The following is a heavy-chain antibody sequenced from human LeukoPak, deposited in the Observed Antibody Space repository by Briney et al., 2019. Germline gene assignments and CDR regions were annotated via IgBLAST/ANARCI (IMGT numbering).Heavy chain of an antibody. CDR3: ARQMFPGRTDAFDI. Sequence: SETLSLTCTVSGVSISNYYWTWIRQPPGKGLEWIGYIYYSGSTKYNPSLKSRVTMSVDTSKNHFSLKLSSVTAADTAVYYCARQMFPGRTDAFDIWGQGTMVTVS. CDR1: GVSISNYY. V-gene: IGHV4-59*08. CDR2: IYYSGST. J-gene: IGHJ3*02. D-gene: IGHD3-10*02.